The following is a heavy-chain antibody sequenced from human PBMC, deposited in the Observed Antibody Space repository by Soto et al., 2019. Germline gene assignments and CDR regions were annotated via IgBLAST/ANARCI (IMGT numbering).Heavy chain of an antibody. V-gene: IGHV5-51*01. CDR2: IYPGDSDT. J-gene: IGHJ3*02. Sequence: GASLKISCKGSGYSFTSYWIGWVRQMPGKGLEWMGIIYPGDSDTRYSPSFQGQVTISADKSISTAYLQWSSLKASDTAMYYCARRGRYSYGPDAFDIWGQGTMVTVSS. CDR3: ARRGRYSYGPDAFDI. CDR1: GYSFTSYW. D-gene: IGHD5-18*01.